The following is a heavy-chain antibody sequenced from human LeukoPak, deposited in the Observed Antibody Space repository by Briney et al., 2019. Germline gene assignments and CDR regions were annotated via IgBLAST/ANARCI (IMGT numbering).Heavy chain of an antibody. V-gene: IGHV1-8*03. CDR2: MNPNSGNT. D-gene: IGHD3-22*01. J-gene: IGHJ4*02. CDR1: GYTFTSYD. Sequence: ASVKVSCKASGYTFTSYDINWVRQATGQGLEWMGWMNPNSGNTGYAQKFQGRVTITRNTSISTAYMELSSLRSEDTAVYYCARGHSRSGYYYGFDYRGQGTLVTVSS. CDR3: ARGHSRSGYYYGFDY.